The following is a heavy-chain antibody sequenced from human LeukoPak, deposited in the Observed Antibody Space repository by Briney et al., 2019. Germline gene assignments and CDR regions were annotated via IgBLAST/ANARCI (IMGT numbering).Heavy chain of an antibody. CDR1: GFTFGDYY. CDR3: ASSFLWGGAFDL. D-gene: IGHD3-16*01. CDR2: ISTNVRTV. J-gene: IGHJ2*01. Sequence: KTGGSLRLSCAASGFTFGDYYMSWIRQAPGKGLEWISYISTNVRTVYYADSVKDRFIISRDNAKNSMYLQMNSLRGEDTAVYYCASSFLWGGAFDLWGRGTLVTVSS. V-gene: IGHV3-11*01.